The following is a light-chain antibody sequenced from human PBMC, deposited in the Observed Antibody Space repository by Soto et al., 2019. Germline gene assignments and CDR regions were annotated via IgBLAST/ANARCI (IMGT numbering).Light chain of an antibody. J-gene: IGKJ2*01. CDR3: QQSYSIPYT. V-gene: IGKV1-39*01. CDR2: AAS. Sequence: DIQMTQSPSSLSASVGDRVTITCRASQSISSYLNWYQVKPGRAPKLLIYAASSLQSGVPSRFSGSGSGTDFTLTISSLQPEDFATYYCQQSYSIPYTFGQGTKLEIK. CDR1: QSISSY.